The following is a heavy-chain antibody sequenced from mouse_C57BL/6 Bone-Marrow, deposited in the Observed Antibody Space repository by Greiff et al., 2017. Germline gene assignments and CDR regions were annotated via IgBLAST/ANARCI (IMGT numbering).Heavy chain of an antibody. CDR1: GFTFSSYA. CDR3: ASPDSSGLAWFAD. J-gene: IGHJ3*01. CDR2: ISDGGSYT. V-gene: IGHV5-4*01. D-gene: IGHD3-2*02. Sequence: EVQRVESGGGLVKPGGSLKLSCAASGFTFSSYAMSWVRQTPEKRLEWVATISDGGSYTYYPDNVKGRFTISRDNAKNNLYLQMSHLKSEDTAMYYCASPDSSGLAWFADWGQGTLVTVSA.